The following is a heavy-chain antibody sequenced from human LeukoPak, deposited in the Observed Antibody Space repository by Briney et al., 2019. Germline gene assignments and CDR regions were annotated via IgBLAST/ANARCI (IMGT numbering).Heavy chain of an antibody. V-gene: IGHV1-69*10. Sequence: SVKVSCKASGGTFSSYAISWVRQAPGQGLEWMGGIIPIFGIANYAQKFQGRVTITADKSTSTAYMELSSLRSEDTAVYYCARDDMPNPWLGDYGDYDVPLNYYYGMDVWGQGTTVTVSS. CDR3: ARDDMPNPWLGDYGDYDVPLNYYYGMDV. D-gene: IGHD4-17*01. CDR1: GGTFSSYA. CDR2: IIPIFGIA. J-gene: IGHJ6*02.